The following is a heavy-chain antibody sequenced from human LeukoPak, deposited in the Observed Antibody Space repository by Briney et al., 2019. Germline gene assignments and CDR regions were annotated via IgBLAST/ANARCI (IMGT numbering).Heavy chain of an antibody. CDR1: GYTFTGYY. V-gene: IGHV1-2*02. Sequence: ASVKVSCKASGYTFTGYYMHWVRQAPGQGLEWMGWINPNSGGTNYAQKFQGRVTMTRDTSISTAYMELSRLRSDDTAVYYCARFLGYGSGRRASPTDYWGQGTLVTVSS. CDR2: INPNSGGT. J-gene: IGHJ4*02. D-gene: IGHD3-10*01. CDR3: ARFLGYGSGRRASPTDY.